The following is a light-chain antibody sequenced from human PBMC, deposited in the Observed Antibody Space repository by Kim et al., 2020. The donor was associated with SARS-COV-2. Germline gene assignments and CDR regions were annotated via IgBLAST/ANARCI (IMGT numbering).Light chain of an antibody. CDR1: SSNIGNNY. Sequence: GQKVTNSCSGSSSNIGNNYVSWYQHLPGTAPKLLIYDNNKRPSGIPDRFSGSKSGTSATLGITGLQTGDEADYYCGTWDSSLSAEVFGGGTQLTVL. J-gene: IGLJ2*01. CDR3: GTWDSSLSAEV. V-gene: IGLV1-51*01. CDR2: DNN.